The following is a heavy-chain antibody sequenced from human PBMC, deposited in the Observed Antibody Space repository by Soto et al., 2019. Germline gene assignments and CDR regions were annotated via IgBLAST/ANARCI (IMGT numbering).Heavy chain of an antibody. D-gene: IGHD2-2*01. CDR1: GGSISSGGYY. CDR2: IYYSGST. J-gene: IGHJ4*02. V-gene: IGHV4-31*03. CDR3: ARSRSDYYFDY. Sequence: SETLSLACTVSGGSISSGGYYWSWIRQHPGKGLEWIGYIYYSGSTYYNPSLKSRVTISVDTSKNQFSLKLSSVTAADTAVYYCARSRSDYYFDYWGQGTLVTVSS.